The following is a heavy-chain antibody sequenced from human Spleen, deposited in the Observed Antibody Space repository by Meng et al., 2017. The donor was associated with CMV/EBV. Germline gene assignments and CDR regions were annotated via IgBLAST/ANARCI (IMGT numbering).Heavy chain of an antibody. CDR3: ASHDFWRGYYFDY. CDR1: GYSISSGYY. Sequence: SETLSLTCTVSGYSISSGYYWGWIRQPPGKGLEWIGSIYHSGNTYYSPSLRSRVTISVDRSKNQFSLRLSSVTAADTAMYYCASHDFWRGYYFDYWGQGMLVTVSS. V-gene: IGHV4-38-2*02. CDR2: IYHSGNT. D-gene: IGHD3-3*01. J-gene: IGHJ4*02.